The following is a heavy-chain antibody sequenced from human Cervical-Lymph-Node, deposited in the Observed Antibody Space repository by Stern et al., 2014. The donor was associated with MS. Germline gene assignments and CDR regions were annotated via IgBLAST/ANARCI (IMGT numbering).Heavy chain of an antibody. CDR3: AAEPMYYSDSVGAFDI. J-gene: IGHJ3*02. V-gene: IGHV1-58*01. CDR1: GFTFTSSA. D-gene: IGHD3-22*01. CDR2: VGVDSGNT. Sequence: QLVQSGPEVKKPGTSVKVSCKASGFTFTSSAVQWVRQARGQRLEWVGLVGVDSGNTNYQQKFQERVTISRDMSTSTAYMELSSLRSEDTAVYYCAAEPMYYSDSVGAFDIWGQGTMVTVSS.